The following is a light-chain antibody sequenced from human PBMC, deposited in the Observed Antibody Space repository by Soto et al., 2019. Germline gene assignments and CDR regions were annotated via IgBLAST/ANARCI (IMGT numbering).Light chain of an antibody. V-gene: IGKV3-20*01. J-gene: IGKJ5*01. CDR3: QHYGGSPPIT. Sequence: DIVLTQSPCTLSLSPGERATLSCRASQSLRSTSLAWYQQKPGQAPRLLMYGASNRATGIPDKFSGGGSGTDFTLTISRLEPEDFAVYYCQHYGGSPPITFGQGTRLEIK. CDR2: GAS. CDR1: QSLRSTS.